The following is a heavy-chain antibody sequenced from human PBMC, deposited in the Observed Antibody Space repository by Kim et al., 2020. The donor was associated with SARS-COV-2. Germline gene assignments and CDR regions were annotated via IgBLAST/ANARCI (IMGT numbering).Heavy chain of an antibody. Sequence: ASVKVSCKASGYTFAIYTMNWVRQAPGRGLEWMGWINTNTGNPTYAQGFTGRFVFSLDTSVSTAYLQISSLKAEDTVVYYCARSGVMDVWGQGTTVTVSS. CDR1: GYTFAIYT. V-gene: IGHV7-4-1*02. D-gene: IGHD3-10*01. CDR3: ARSGVMDV. J-gene: IGHJ6*02. CDR2: INTNTGNP.